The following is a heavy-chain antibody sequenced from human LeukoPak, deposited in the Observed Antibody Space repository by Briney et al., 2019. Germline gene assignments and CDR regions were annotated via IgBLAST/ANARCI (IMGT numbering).Heavy chain of an antibody. CDR2: ISGSGGST. CDR3: AKVLWDIVVVVAAQNWFDP. J-gene: IGHJ5*02. CDR1: GFTFSSYA. V-gene: IGHV3-23*01. D-gene: IGHD2-15*01. Sequence: GGSLRPSCAASGFTFSSYAMSWVRQAPGKGLEWVSAISGSGGSTYYADSVKGRFTISRDNSKNTLYLQMNSLRAEDTAVYYCAKVLWDIVVVVAAQNWFDPWGQGTLVTVSS.